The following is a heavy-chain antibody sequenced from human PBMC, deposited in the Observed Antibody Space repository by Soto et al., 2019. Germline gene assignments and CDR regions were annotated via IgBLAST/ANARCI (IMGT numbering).Heavy chain of an antibody. CDR1: GFTFSRYA. Sequence: EVQLLDSGGGLVQPGGSLRLSCTASGFTFSRYAMSWVRQAPGKGLEWVSLITGSGDITYYAESVKGRFTVSRDNSMSSLYLQVDSLRAGDTAISYCAKAATNVPYSGIWYAMARLQNGNLRFHSWGQGTVVTVSS. V-gene: IGHV3-23*01. CDR2: ITGSGDIT. J-gene: IGHJ4*02. CDR3: AKAATNVPYSGIWYAMARLQNGNLRFHS. D-gene: IGHD6-13*01.